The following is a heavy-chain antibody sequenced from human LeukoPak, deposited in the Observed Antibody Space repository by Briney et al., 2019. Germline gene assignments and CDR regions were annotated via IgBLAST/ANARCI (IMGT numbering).Heavy chain of an antibody. CDR2: MNPNSGNT. V-gene: IGHV1-8*01. Sequence: ASVKVSCKASGYTLTSYDINWVRQATGQGLEWMGWMNPNSGNTSYAQKFQGRVTMTRNTSISTAYMELSSLRSEDTAVYYCARGYSYGETPLNWFDPWGQGTLVTVSS. D-gene: IGHD5-18*01. CDR3: ARGYSYGETPLNWFDP. CDR1: GYTLTSYD. J-gene: IGHJ5*02.